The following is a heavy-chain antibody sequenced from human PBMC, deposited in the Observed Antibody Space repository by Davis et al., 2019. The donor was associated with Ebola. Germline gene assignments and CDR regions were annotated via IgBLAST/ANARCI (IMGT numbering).Heavy chain of an antibody. Sequence: MPSETLSLTCPVSAGSISSYYWSWTRQPPGKGLEWLGYIYYSGSTNYNPSLKSRVTISVDTSKNQFSLKLSSVTAADTAVYYCAREWVVPAAIPSYYYYYGMDVWGQGTTVTVSS. D-gene: IGHD2-2*02. J-gene: IGHJ6*02. V-gene: IGHV4-59*12. CDR2: IYYSGST. CDR1: AGSISSYY. CDR3: AREWVVPAAIPSYYYYYGMDV.